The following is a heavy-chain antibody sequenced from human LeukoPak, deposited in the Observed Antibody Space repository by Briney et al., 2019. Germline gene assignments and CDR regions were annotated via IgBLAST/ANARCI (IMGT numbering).Heavy chain of an antibody. CDR1: GFTFRSYD. Sequence: GGSLRLSCAASGFTFRSYDMSGVRQAPGKGGEGGAVIIGNGGATYYADSVKARFTISRHNSKNSLYLQINSLRAEDTAVYYCAKDSVAGATHYFDHWGQGTLVAVSS. J-gene: IGHJ4*02. CDR3: AKDSVAGATHYFDH. D-gene: IGHD1-26*01. V-gene: IGHV3-23*01. CDR2: IIGNGGAT.